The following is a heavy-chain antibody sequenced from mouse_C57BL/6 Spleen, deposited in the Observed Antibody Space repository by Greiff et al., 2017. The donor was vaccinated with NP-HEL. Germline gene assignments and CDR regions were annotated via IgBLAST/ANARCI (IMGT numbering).Heavy chain of an antibody. D-gene: IGHD1-1*01. CDR3: ASYYGSSYGYFDY. J-gene: IGHJ2*01. CDR1: GFNIKDYY. CDR2: TDPEDGET. V-gene: IGHV14-2*01. Sequence: VQLQESGAELVKPGASVKLSCTASGFNIKDYYMHWVKQRTEQGLEWIGRTDPEDGETKYTPKFQGKATITADTSSNTAYLQLSSLTSEDTAVYYCASYYGSSYGYFDYWGQGTTLPVSS.